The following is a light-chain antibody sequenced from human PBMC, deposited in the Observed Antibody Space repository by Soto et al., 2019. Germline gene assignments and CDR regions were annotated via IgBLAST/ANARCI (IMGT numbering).Light chain of an antibody. CDR1: SSDVGSYNL. CDR3: CSYAGSSTLV. V-gene: IGLV2-23*01. Sequence: QSVLIQPASVSGSPGQSITISCTGTSSDVGSYNLVSWYQQHPGKAPKVLIYEDSKRPSGVSNHFSGSKSGNTASLTISGLQAEDEADYYCCSYAGSSTLVFGGGTKLTVL. J-gene: IGLJ3*02. CDR2: EDS.